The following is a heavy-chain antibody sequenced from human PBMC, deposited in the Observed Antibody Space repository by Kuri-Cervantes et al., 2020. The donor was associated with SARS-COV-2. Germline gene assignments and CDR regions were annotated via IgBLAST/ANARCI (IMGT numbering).Heavy chain of an antibody. D-gene: IGHD3-22*01. CDR2: IYTSGNT. CDR3: ARDDYDSTGLYHGLDY. J-gene: IGHJ4*01. Sequence: SETLSLTCTVSGGSISSGSYYWSWIRQPAGKGLEYIGRIYTSGNTNYNPSLKSRVTISLDTPKNEYSLKLTSVTAADTAVYYCARDDYDSTGLYHGLDYWGQGTLVTVSS. V-gene: IGHV4-61*02. CDR1: GGSISSGSYY.